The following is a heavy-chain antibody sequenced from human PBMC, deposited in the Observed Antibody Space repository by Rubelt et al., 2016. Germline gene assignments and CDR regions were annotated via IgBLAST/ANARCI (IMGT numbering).Heavy chain of an antibody. CDR3: ASKEKYNSGWYFVF. CDR1: GGSISSSTYY. CDR2: ISYSSSA. Sequence: QLQLQESGPGLVKPSETLSLTCTVSGGSISSSTYYWGWLRQPPGKVLEWIGSISYSSSAYYNPSLKSRFTISLDTSKKQLSLKLNSVTAADTAVYYCASKEKYNSGWYFVFGGQGTLVTVSS. V-gene: IGHV4-39*01. J-gene: IGHJ4*02. D-gene: IGHD6-19*01.